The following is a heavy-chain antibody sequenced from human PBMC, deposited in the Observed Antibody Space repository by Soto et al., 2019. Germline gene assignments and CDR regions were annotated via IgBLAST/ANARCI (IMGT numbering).Heavy chain of an antibody. CDR2: ISYDGSNK. D-gene: IGHD2-21*01. Sequence: QVQLVESGGGVVQPGRSLRLSCAASGFTFSSYAMHWVRQAPGKGLEWVAVISYDGSNKYYADSVKGRITISRENTKNQLELQMNDLRAEATDVYYCARDALWCTATVLWYLDFWGRCTPFTVSS. J-gene: IGHJ2*01. V-gene: IGHV3-30-3*01. CDR1: GFTFSSYA. CDR3: ARDALWCTATVLWYLDF.